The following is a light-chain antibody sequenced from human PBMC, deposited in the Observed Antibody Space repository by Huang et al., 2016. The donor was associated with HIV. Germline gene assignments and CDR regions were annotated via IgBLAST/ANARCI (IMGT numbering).Light chain of an antibody. CDR2: GAS. V-gene: IGKV3-15*01. CDR3: QQYNNWPPWT. Sequence: EIVMTQSTATLSVSPRERATLSCRASQSVSNNLAWYQQKPGQAPRLLLHGASTRATGIPASFSGSGSGTESTLTISSLQSEDFAVYYCQQYNNWPPWTFGQGTKVEIK. CDR1: QSVSNN. J-gene: IGKJ1*01.